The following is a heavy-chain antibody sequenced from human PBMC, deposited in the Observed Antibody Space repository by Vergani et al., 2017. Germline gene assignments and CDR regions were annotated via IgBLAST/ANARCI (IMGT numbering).Heavy chain of an antibody. D-gene: IGHD5-18*01. CDR1: GFIFSSNS. CDR3: AXEMVTPVSPYAFDI. Sequence: EVQLVESGGGLVKPGGSLRLSCAASGFIFSSNSMNWVRQAPGKGLEWVSSISSSSSYIYYADSVKGRFTISRDNAKNSLYLQMSSLRAEDTAVFYCAXEMVTPVSPYAFDIWGQGTMVTVSS. CDR2: ISSSSSYI. V-gene: IGHV3-21*01. J-gene: IGHJ3*02.